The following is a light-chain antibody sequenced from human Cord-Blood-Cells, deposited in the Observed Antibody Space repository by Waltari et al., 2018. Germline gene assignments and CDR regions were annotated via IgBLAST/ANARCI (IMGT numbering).Light chain of an antibody. Sequence: DIVMTQSPDSLAVSLGERATINCTSSQSVLYSANNKNYLAWYQQKPVHPPKLLIYWSSTRESGVPDRFSVSGSGTDFTLTISSLLAEDVAVYDCQQYYSTRTFGQGTKVEIK. CDR3: QQYYSTRT. J-gene: IGKJ1*01. V-gene: IGKV4-1*01. CDR2: WSS. CDR1: QSVLYSANNKNY.